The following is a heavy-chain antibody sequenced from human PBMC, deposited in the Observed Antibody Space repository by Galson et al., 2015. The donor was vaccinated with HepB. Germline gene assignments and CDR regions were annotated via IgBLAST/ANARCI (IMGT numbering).Heavy chain of an antibody. CDR3: AKDHRWLRPSGGTNGMDV. CDR1: GFTFSSYG. V-gene: IGHV3-30*18. J-gene: IGHJ6*02. CDR2: ISYDGSNK. D-gene: IGHD5-12*01. Sequence: SLRLSCAASGFTFSSYGMHWVRQAPGKGLEWVAVISYDGSNKYYADSVKGRFTISRDNSKNTLYLQMNSLRAEDTAVYYCAKDHRWLRPSGGTNGMDVWGQGTTVTVSS.